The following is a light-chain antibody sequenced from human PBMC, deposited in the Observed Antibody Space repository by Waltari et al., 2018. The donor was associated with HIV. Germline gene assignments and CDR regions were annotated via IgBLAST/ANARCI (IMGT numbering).Light chain of an antibody. CDR2: GAS. CDR3: QQYDVWPLT. V-gene: IGKV3-15*01. CDR1: QSVGLN. J-gene: IGKJ4*01. Sequence: DILLTQSPATLSVSPGVRGTLSCRASQSVGLNLAWYQQRPGQPPRLLVYGASTRASDVSTRFSGSGSGTEFTLTITSVRSEDFATYFCQQYDVWPLTFGGGTNVDLK.